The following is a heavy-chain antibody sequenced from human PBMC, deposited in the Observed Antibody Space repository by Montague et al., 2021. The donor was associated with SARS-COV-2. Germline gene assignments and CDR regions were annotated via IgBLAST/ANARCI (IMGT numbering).Heavy chain of an antibody. D-gene: IGHD2-21*02. Sequence: SDTLSLTCTVSGGSITNYYWAWIRQAPGKGLEWLAYIYDTGSSKXNPSLNSRAIISMDTSKNQFSLELTSVTAADTAIYYCARDLGRAFCEGDSCYSENWFAPWGQGILVTVSS. CDR3: ARDLGRAFCEGDSCYSENWFAP. CDR2: IYDTGSS. V-gene: IGHV4-59*13. J-gene: IGHJ5*02. CDR1: GGSITNYY.